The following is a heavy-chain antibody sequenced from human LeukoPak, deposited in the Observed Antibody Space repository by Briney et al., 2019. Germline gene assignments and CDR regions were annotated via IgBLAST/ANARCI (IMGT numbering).Heavy chain of an antibody. CDR2: INPSGGST. J-gene: IGHJ5*02. V-gene: IGHV1-46*01. D-gene: IGHD2-2*01. Sequence: ASVKVSCKASGYTFTSYYMHWVRQAPGQGLEWMGIINPSGGSTSYAQKFQGRVTMTRDTSTSTVYMELSSLRSEDTAVYHCARPYCSSTSCWGFDPWGQGTLVTVSS. CDR3: ARPYCSSTSCWGFDP. CDR1: GYTFTSYY.